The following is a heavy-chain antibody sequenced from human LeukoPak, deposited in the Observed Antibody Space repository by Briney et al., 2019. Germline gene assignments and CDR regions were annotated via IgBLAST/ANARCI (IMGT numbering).Heavy chain of an antibody. V-gene: IGHV1-2*02. Sequence: ASVKVSCKASGYTFTGYYMHWVRQAPGQGLEWMGWINPNSGGTNYAQKFQGRVTMTRDTSISTAYMELSRLRSGDTAVYYCARVLGTRYYYYYMDVWGKGTTVTVPS. J-gene: IGHJ6*03. CDR1: GYTFTGYY. CDR2: INPNSGGT. D-gene: IGHD7-27*01. CDR3: ARVLGTRYYYYYMDV.